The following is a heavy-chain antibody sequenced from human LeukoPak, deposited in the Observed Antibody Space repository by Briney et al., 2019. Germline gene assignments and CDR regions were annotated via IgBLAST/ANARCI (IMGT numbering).Heavy chain of an antibody. D-gene: IGHD4-17*01. Sequence: SETLSLTCTVSGGSISSSSYYWGWIRQPPGKGLEWIGSIYYSGSTYYNPSLKSRVTISVDTSKNQFSLRLSSVTAADTAVYYCARDLYGDYVGYWGQGTLVTVSS. V-gene: IGHV4-39*07. CDR3: ARDLYGDYVGY. CDR1: GGSISSSSYY. J-gene: IGHJ4*02. CDR2: IYYSGST.